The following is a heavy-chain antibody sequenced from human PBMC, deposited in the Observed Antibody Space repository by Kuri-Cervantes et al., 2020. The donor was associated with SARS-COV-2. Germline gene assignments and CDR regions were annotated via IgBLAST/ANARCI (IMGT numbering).Heavy chain of an antibody. D-gene: IGHD3-22*01. CDR3: ARGGWYYDSSGYYNY. Sequence: GESLKISCAASGFTFSSYAMHWVRQAPGKGLEWVAVISYDGSNEYYADSVKGRFTISRDNSKNTLYLQMNSLRAEDTAVYYCARGGWYYDSSGYYNYWGQGTLVTVSS. CDR1: GFTFSSYA. CDR2: ISYDGSNE. V-gene: IGHV3-30*04. J-gene: IGHJ4*02.